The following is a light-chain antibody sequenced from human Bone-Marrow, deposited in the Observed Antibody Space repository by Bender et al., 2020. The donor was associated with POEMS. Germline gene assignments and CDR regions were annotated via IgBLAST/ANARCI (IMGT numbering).Light chain of an antibody. V-gene: IGLV3-27*01. CDR2: KDS. CDR3: CSYGYTGTYVV. Sequence: SYELTQPSSVSVSPGQTARITCSGDVLAKKYARWFQQKPGQAPVLVIYKDSERPSGIPERFSGSSSGTTVTLTISGAQVEDEADYYCCSYGYTGTYVVFGGGTKLTVL. CDR1: VLAKKY. J-gene: IGLJ2*01.